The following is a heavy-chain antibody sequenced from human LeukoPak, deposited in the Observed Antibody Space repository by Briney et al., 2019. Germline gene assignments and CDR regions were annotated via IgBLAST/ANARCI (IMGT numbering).Heavy chain of an antibody. J-gene: IGHJ4*02. CDR1: GGSFSGYY. D-gene: IGHD3-22*01. Sequence: TSETLSLTCAVYGGSFSGYYWSWIRQPPGKGLEWIGEINHSGSTNYNPSLKSRVTISVDTSKNQFSLKLSSVTAADTAVYYCARYYYDSSGYYYEDYFDYWGQGTLVTVSS. CDR3: ARYYYDSSGYYYEDYFDY. CDR2: INHSGST. V-gene: IGHV4-34*01.